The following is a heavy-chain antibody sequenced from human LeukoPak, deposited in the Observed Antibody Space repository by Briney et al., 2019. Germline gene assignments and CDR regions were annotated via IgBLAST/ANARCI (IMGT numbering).Heavy chain of an antibody. CDR3: ARDGRGIEVAGNYYFGMDV. CDR2: IYYSGST. D-gene: IGHD6-19*01. J-gene: IGHJ6*02. Sequence: SETLSLTCTVSGGSISSYYWSWIRQPPGKGLEWIGYIYYSGSTNYNSSLKSRVTISVDTSKNQFSLNLKSVTAADTAVYYCARDGRGIEVAGNYYFGMDVWGQGTTVTVS. CDR1: GGSISSYY. V-gene: IGHV4-59*01.